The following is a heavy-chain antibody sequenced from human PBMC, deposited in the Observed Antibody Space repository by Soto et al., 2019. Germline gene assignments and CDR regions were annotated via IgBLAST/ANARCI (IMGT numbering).Heavy chain of an antibody. CDR2: INPIVSMS. CDR1: GDTFSFYT. V-gene: IGHV1-69*02. CDR3: AASYGSGYRAFDY. Sequence: QVQLVQSGTEVKKPGSSVKVSCKASGDTFSFYTINWVRQAPGLGLEWVGRINPIVSMSNYAQKFQGRVSMPADKSTRTAYRELRSLRSDDTALYFCAASYGSGYRAFDYWGQGALVIVSS. D-gene: IGHD3-10*01. J-gene: IGHJ4*02.